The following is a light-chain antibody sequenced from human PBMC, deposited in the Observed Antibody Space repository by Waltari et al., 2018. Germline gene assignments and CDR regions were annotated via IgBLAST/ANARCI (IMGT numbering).Light chain of an antibody. CDR2: INN. CDR3: AAWDDSLNGWV. CDR1: SSNIGSNT. Sequence: QSVLTQPPSASGTPGQRVTISCSGSSSNIGSNTVNWYQQLPGTAPKLLIYINNRRPSGVPDRCSGSKSGTSASLAISGLQSEDEADYYCAAWDDSLNGWVFGGGTKLTVL. J-gene: IGLJ3*02. V-gene: IGLV1-44*01.